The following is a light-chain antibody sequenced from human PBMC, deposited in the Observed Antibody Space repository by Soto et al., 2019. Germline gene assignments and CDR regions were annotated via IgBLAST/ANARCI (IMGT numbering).Light chain of an antibody. J-gene: IGKJ1*01. CDR2: GAF. Sequence: EIVMTQSPVTLSVSPGERVTLSCRASQSVSSNLAWYQQKPGQAPSLLIYGAFTRATGIPARFSGTGSGTEFTLTISSLQSEDFALYDCQQYNDWPLTVGQGTMVEIK. CDR3: QQYNDWPLT. V-gene: IGKV3-15*01. CDR1: QSVSSN.